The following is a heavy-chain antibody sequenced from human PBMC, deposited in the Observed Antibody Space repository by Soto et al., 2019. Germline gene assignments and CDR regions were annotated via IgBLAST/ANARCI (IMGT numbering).Heavy chain of an antibody. CDR3: ARELRCFAPTHYYYGMDV. Sequence: GGSLRLSCAASGVTFSSYSMNWVRQAPGKGLEWVSYISSSSSTIYYADSVKGRFTISRDNAKNSLYLQMNSLRAEDTAVYYCARELRCFAPTHYYYGMDVWGQGT. CDR1: GVTFSSYS. V-gene: IGHV3-48*01. CDR2: ISSSSSTI. D-gene: IGHD3-9*01. J-gene: IGHJ6*02.